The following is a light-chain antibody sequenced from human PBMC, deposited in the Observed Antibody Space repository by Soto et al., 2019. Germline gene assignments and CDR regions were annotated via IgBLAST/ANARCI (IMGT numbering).Light chain of an antibody. J-gene: IGKJ1*01. CDR1: QTVSRSY. V-gene: IGKV3-20*01. CDR2: GAS. Sequence: EIVLTQSPGTLALSPGERATLSCRASQTVSRSYLAWYQQKPGQAPRLLIYGASSRATDVPDRFSGSGSGTDFTLTISRLEPEDFAVYYCQQYTTSPWTFGQGTKVDIK. CDR3: QQYTTSPWT.